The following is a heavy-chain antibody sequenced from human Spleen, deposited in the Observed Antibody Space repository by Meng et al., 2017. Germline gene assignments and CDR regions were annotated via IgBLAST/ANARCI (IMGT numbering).Heavy chain of an antibody. V-gene: IGHV1-2*06. D-gene: IGHD6-13*01. J-gene: IGHJ4*02. CDR3: ARDEDISAAGKLFGDY. CDR1: GYNFPDYW. CDR2: IDPKSGDT. Sequence: QVQVVQSGAEVKKPGASVKVPCKPSGYNFPDYWLHWVRRAPGQGREWMGRIDPKSGDTHYAQRFQGRVTMTGDTSISTAYMELSGLRSDDTAMYYCARDEDISAAGKLFGDYWGQGTLVTVSS.